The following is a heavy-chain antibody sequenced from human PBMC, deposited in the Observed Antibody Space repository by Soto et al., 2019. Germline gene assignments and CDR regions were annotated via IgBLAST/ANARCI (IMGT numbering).Heavy chain of an antibody. CDR1: GFTFSSYG. D-gene: IGHD6-19*01. CDR3: ARGMAGPFDY. CDR2: ISSSSSYI. J-gene: IGHJ4*02. Sequence: GGSLRLSCAASGFTFSSYGMNWVRQAPGKGLEWVSSISSSSSYIYYADSVKGRFTISRDNAKNSLYLQMNSLRVEDTAVYFCARGMAGPFDYWGRGTLVTVSS. V-gene: IGHV3-21*04.